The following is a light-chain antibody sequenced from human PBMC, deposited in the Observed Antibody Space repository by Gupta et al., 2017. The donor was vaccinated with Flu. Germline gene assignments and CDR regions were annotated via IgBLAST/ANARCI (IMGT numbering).Light chain of an antibody. J-gene: IGKJ3*01. Sequence: EIVLTQSPATLSLSPGERATLSCRASQSVSSYLAWYQQKPGQAPRLLIYDASNRATGIPARFSGSGSGTDFTLTISSLEPEDFAVYYCQQRNPFTFGPGTKVDIK. V-gene: IGKV3-11*01. CDR2: DAS. CDR3: QQRNPFT. CDR1: QSVSSY.